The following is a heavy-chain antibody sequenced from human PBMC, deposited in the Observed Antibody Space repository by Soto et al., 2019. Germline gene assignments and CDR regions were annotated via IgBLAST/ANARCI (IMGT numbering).Heavy chain of an antibody. CDR2: INPHGGST. CDR3: ARSSGGNFGIIIEGSNWFDP. J-gene: IGHJ5*02. D-gene: IGHD3-3*01. CDR1: GDTFTSYY. Sequence: GASVKVYCKAPGDTFTSYYLNWVRQAPGQVLEWMGVINPHGGSTKYAQKFQGRVNMTRDTSRSTVYMEPRSLRSDDTAIYYCARSSGGNFGIIIEGSNWFDPWGQGTLVTVS. V-gene: IGHV1-46*01.